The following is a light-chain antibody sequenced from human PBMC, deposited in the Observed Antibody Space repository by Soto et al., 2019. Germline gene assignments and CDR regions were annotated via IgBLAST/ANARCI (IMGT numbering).Light chain of an antibody. V-gene: IGKV3-20*01. CDR1: QSVSSTY. CDR2: GAS. CDR3: QQYGSSPPYT. J-gene: IGKJ2*01. Sequence: EIVXXXXPXXLSLSPGERATLSCRASQSVSSTYLAWYQQKPGQAPRLLIYGASSRATGIPDRFSGSGSGTDFALTISRLEPEDFAVYYCQQYGSSPPYTFGQGTKLEI.